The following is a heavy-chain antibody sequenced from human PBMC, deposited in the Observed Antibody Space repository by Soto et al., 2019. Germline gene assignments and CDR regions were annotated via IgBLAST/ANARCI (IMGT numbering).Heavy chain of an antibody. J-gene: IGHJ4*02. CDR1: GFTFSSYA. CDR2: ISGSGGST. Sequence: GGSLRLSCAASGFTFSSYAMSWVRQAPGKGLEWVSAISGSGGSTYYADSVKGRFTISRDNSKNTLYLQMNSLRAEDTAVYYCAKDPQSRTVTTWRYYFDYWGQGTLGTVSS. D-gene: IGHD4-17*01. V-gene: IGHV3-23*01. CDR3: AKDPQSRTVTTWRYYFDY.